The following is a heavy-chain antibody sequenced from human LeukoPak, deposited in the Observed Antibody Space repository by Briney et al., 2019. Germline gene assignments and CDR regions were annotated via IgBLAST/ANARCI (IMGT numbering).Heavy chain of an antibody. CDR2: INHSGST. CDR1: GGSFSGYY. Sequence: PSETLSLTCAAYGGSFSGYYWSWIRQPPGKELEWIGEINHSGSTYYNPSLKSRVTISVDRSKNQFSLKLSSVTAADTAVYYCARGGSDSPIVVVLRPPVGWGQGTLVTVSS. V-gene: IGHV4-34*01. J-gene: IGHJ4*02. D-gene: IGHD2-2*01. CDR3: ARGGSDSPIVVVLRPPVG.